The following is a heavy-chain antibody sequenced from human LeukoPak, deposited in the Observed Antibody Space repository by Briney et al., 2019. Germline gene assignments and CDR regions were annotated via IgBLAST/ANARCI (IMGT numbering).Heavy chain of an antibody. J-gene: IGHJ6*02. CDR1: GFTFRSYA. CDR3: AKDSGDRGPRYYYYYGMDV. CDR2: ISGSGGST. V-gene: IGHV3-23*01. Sequence: PGGSLRLSCAASGFTFRSYAMSWVRQAPGKGLEWVSAISGSGGSTYYADSVKGRFTISRDNSKNTLYLQMNSLRAEDTAVYYCAKDSGDRGPRYYYYYGMDVWGQGTTVTVSS. D-gene: IGHD2-15*01.